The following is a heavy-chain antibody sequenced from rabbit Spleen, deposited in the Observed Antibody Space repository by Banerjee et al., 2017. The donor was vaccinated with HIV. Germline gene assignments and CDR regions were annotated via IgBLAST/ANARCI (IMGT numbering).Heavy chain of an antibody. D-gene: IGHD6-1*01. CDR2: IDTASVNT. CDR3: ARGEHFSVGFSAFAIYLDL. Sequence: QEQLVESGGGLVKPEGSLKLSCKASGFDFSSSYYMCWVRQAPGKGLELIACIDTASVNTADATWAKGRFTISKTSSTTVTLQMTSLTAADTATYFCARGEHFSVGFSAFAIYLDLWGPGTLVTVS. CDR1: GFDFSSSYY. V-gene: IGHV1S45*01. J-gene: IGHJ4*01.